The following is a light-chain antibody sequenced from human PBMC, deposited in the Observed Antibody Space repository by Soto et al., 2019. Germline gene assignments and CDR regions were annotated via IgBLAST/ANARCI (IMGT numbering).Light chain of an antibody. CDR2: GAS. CDR3: QQYVSSPT. CDR1: QSVSSTY. V-gene: IGKV3-20*01. Sequence: EIVLTQSPGTLSLSPGERATLSCRASQSVSSTYVAWYQQKPGQPPSLLIHGASSRAAGIPDRFSGSGSGTDFTHTIRRLEPEDFAFYYCQQYVSSPTFGQGTKVEIK. J-gene: IGKJ1*01.